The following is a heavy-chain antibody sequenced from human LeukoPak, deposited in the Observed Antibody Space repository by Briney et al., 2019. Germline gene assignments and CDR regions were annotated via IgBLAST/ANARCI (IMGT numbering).Heavy chain of an antibody. CDR3: ARDMVVAATGSDY. CDR1: GFTFSSYG. Sequence: PGGSLRLSCAASGFTFSSYGMHWVRQAPGKGLEGVAVIWYDGSNKYYVDSVKGRFTISRDNSKNTLYLQMNSLRAEDTAVYYCARDMVVAATGSDYWGQGTLVTVSS. J-gene: IGHJ4*02. D-gene: IGHD2-15*01. V-gene: IGHV3-33*01. CDR2: IWYDGSNK.